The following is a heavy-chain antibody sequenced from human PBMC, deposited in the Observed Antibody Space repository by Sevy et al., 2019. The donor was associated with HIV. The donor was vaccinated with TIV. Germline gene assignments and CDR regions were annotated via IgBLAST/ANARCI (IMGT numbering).Heavy chain of an antibody. Sequence: GGCLRLSCAASGFTFSSYSMNWVRQAPGKGLEWVSYISSSSSTIYYADSVKGRFTISRDNAKNSLYLQMNSLRAEDTAVYYCARVVRVLLWSEDAFDIWGQGTMVTVSS. J-gene: IGHJ3*02. CDR2: ISSSSSTI. V-gene: IGHV3-48*01. CDR1: GFTFSSYS. CDR3: ARVVRVLLWSEDAFDI. D-gene: IGHD3-10*01.